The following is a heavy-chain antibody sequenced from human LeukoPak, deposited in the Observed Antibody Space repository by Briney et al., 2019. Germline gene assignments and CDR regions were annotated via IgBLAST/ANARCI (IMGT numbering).Heavy chain of an antibody. Sequence: PGRSLRLSCAASGFTFSSYAMHWVRQAPGKGLEWVAVISYDGSNKYYADSVKGRFTISRDNSKNTLYLQMNSLRAEDTAVYYCARTNYDILTGSVPDYWGQGTLVTVSS. CDR3: ARTNYDILTGSVPDY. CDR1: GFTFSSYA. CDR2: ISYDGSNK. D-gene: IGHD3-9*01. J-gene: IGHJ4*02. V-gene: IGHV3-30-3*01.